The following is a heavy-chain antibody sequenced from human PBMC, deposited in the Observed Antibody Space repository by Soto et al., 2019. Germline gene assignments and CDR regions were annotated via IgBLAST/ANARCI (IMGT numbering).Heavy chain of an antibody. CDR2: INPKSGGT. D-gene: IGHD4-17*01. Sequence: QVQLVQSGAEVQKPGASVKVSCKPLGSSFTGHYMIWVRQAPGQGLEWVGWINPKSGGTSYAQKFQGRVAMTRDTSIGAAYMELSDRRSDDTAVYYCARGGTDGDYTGVDHWGQGTLVTVSS. V-gene: IGHV1-2*02. CDR1: GSSFTGHY. J-gene: IGHJ4*02. CDR3: ARGGTDGDYTGVDH.